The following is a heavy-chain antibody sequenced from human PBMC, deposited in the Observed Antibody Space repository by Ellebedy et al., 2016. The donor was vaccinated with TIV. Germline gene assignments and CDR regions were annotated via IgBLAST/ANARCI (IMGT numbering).Heavy chain of an antibody. CDR3: ARTNGEFDY. CDR2: IYYSGST. D-gene: IGHD2-8*01. CDR1: GGSIRSYY. J-gene: IGHJ4*02. Sequence: SETLSLTCTVSGGSIRSYYWSWIRQPPGKGLEWIGYIYYSGSTNYNPSLKSRVTISVDTSKNQFSLKLSSLAAADTAVYYCARTNGEFDYWGQGTLVTVSS. V-gene: IGHV4-59*01.